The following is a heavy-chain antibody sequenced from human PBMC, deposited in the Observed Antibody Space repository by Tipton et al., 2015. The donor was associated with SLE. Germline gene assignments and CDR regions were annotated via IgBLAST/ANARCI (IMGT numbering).Heavy chain of an antibody. CDR2: IRYDGSNK. D-gene: IGHD5-18*01. CDR3: ARNYYLWIHLWPQGF. V-gene: IGHV3-30*02. Sequence: SGFTFSSYGMHWVRQAPGKGLEWVAFIRYDGSNKYYADPVKGRFTISRDNSKNTLYLQMNSLRAEDTAVYYCARNYYLWIHLWPQGFWGQGTLVTVSS. J-gene: IGHJ4*02. CDR1: GFTFSSYG.